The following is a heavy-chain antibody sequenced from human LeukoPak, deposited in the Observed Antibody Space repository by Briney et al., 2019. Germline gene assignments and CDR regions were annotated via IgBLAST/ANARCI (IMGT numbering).Heavy chain of an antibody. Sequence: SETLSLTCTVSGGSISSSSYYWGWIRQPPGKGLEWIGSIYYSGSTYYNPSLKSRVTISVDTSKNQFSLKLSSVTAADTAVYYSARQHSSGYYSHYWGQGTLVTVSS. D-gene: IGHD3-22*01. CDR2: IYYSGST. CDR3: ARQHSSGYYSHY. CDR1: GGSISSSSYY. J-gene: IGHJ4*02. V-gene: IGHV4-39*01.